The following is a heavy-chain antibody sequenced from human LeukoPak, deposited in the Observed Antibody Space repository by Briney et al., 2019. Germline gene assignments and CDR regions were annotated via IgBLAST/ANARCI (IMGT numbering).Heavy chain of an antibody. CDR3: ARGGEQQLVSYFDY. V-gene: IGHV4-59*01. J-gene: IGHJ4*02. Sequence: SETLSLTCTVSGGSISSYYWSWIRQPPGKGLEWIGYIYYSGSTNYNPSLKSRVTISVDTSKNQFSLKLSSVTAADTAVYYCARGGEQQLVSYFDYWGQGTLVTVSS. D-gene: IGHD6-13*01. CDR2: IYYSGST. CDR1: GGSISSYY.